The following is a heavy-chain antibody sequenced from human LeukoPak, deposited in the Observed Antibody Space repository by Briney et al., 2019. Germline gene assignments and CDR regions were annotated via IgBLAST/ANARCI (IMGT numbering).Heavy chain of an antibody. D-gene: IGHD3-16*01. J-gene: IGHJ4*02. CDR1: GGTFSSHA. Sequence: SVKVSCKGSGGTFSSHAVSWVRQAPGQGLEWMGGIIPLFGKPNYAQKFQDRITIIADESTSTVYLELSNLRYEDMAVYFCARGILLGPLDYWGQGTLVTVSS. CDR3: ARGILLGPLDY. CDR2: IIPLFGKP. V-gene: IGHV1-69*13.